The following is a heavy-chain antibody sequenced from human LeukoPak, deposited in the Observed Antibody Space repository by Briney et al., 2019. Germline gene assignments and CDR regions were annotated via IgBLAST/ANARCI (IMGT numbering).Heavy chain of an antibody. Sequence: SETLSLTCTVSGVSISSSYWSWIRQPPGKGLEWIGYIYYRGSTTYNPSLKSRVTISVDTSKNQFSLKLISVTAADTAVYYCARGGGYSSGLDYWGQGTLVTVSS. J-gene: IGHJ4*02. CDR1: GVSISSSY. CDR2: IYYRGST. CDR3: ARGGGYSSGLDY. D-gene: IGHD6-19*01. V-gene: IGHV4-59*01.